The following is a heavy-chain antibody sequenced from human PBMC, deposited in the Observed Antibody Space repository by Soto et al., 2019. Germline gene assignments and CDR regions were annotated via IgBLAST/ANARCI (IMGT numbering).Heavy chain of an antibody. CDR3: EKCGSSSARYLDY. V-gene: IGHV3-30*18. J-gene: IGHJ4*02. CDR2: ISYDGRNQ. D-gene: IGHD6-6*01. CDR1: GFTLSGYG. Sequence: QVQVVESGGGGVQPGRSLRLSCAASGFTLSGYGMHWVRQAPGKGLEWVAVISYDGRNQYYADSVKGRFTVSRDNSKSTLYLQMDSLGVEDSAVYYFEKCGSSSARYLDYWGQGTLVTVSS.